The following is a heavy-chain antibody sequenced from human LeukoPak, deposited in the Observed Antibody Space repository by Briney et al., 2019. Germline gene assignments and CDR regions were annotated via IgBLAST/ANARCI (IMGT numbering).Heavy chain of an antibody. J-gene: IGHJ6*03. CDR3: ARVLYSSLLDYYYYMDV. Sequence: SRTLSLTCAISGDSVSSNSAAWNWLRQSPSRGLEWLGRTYYSSKWYNDYAVSVKSRITINPDTSKNQFSLQLNSVAPEDAAVYYCARVLYSSLLDYYYYMDVWGKGTTVTVSS. D-gene: IGHD6-13*01. CDR1: GDSVSSNSAA. V-gene: IGHV6-1*01. CDR2: TYYSSKWYN.